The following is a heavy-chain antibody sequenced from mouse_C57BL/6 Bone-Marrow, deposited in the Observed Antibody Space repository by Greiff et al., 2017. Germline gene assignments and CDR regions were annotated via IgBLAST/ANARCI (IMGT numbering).Heavy chain of an antibody. CDR3: AIYDGYYWYFDV. CDR1: GYTFTSYW. J-gene: IGHJ1*03. CDR2: IYPGSGST. D-gene: IGHD2-3*01. V-gene: IGHV1-55*01. Sequence: QVQLQQPGAELVKPGASVKMSCKASGYTFTSYWITWVKQRPGQGLEWIGDIYPGSGSTNYNEKFKSKATLTVGTSSSTAYMQLSSLTSEDSAVYYCAIYDGYYWYFDVWGTGTTGTVSS.